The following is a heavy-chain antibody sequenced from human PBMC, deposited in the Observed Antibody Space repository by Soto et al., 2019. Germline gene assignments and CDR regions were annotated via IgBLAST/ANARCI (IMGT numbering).Heavy chain of an antibody. J-gene: IGHJ6*02. CDR3: ARDGEMATTYYYYGMDV. Sequence: QVQLVESGGGVVQPGRSLRLSCAASGFTFSSYAMHWVRQAPGKGLEWVAVISYDGSNKYYADSVKGRFTISRDNSKNTLDLQMNSLRAEDTAVYYCARDGEMATTYYYYGMDVWGQGTTVTVSS. D-gene: IGHD5-12*01. V-gene: IGHV3-30-3*01. CDR1: GFTFSSYA. CDR2: ISYDGSNK.